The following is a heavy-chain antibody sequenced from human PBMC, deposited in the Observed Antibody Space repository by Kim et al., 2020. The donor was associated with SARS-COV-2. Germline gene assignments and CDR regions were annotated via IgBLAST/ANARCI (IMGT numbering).Heavy chain of an antibody. D-gene: IGHD2-15*01. V-gene: IGHV3-9*01. CDR2: ISWNSGSI. Sequence: GGSLRLSCAASGFTFDDYAMHWVRQAPGKGLEWVSGISWNSGSIGYADSVKGRFTISRDNAKNSLYLQMNSLRAEDTALYYCAKDQSWRSGEVESPGNYFDYWGQGTLVTVSS. J-gene: IGHJ4*02. CDR1: GFTFDDYA. CDR3: AKDQSWRSGEVESPGNYFDY.